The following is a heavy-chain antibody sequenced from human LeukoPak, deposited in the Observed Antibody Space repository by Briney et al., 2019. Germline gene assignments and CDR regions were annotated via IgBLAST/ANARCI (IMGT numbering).Heavy chain of an antibody. CDR1: VYTFTSYG. D-gene: IGHD3-10*01. V-gene: IGHV1-18*01. CDR2: ISAYNGNT. CDR3: ARDPLYYYGSGSPNWFDP. J-gene: IGHJ5*02. Sequence: ASVKVSCTASVYTFTSYGISWVRQAPGQGLEWMGWISAYNGNTNYAQKLQGRVTMTTDTSTSTAYMELRSLRSDDTAVYYCARDPLYYYGSGSPNWFDPWGQGALVTVSS.